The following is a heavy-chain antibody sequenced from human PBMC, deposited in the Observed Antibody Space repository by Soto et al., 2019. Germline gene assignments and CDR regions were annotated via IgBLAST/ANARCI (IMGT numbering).Heavy chain of an antibody. CDR1: VGTFSNYA. D-gene: IGHD1-26*01. CDR2: ITPIFGSA. CDR3: ANLEAGGCYAHGMDV. Sequence: SVKVSCKASVGTFSNYAINWVRQAPGQGLEWMGGITPIFGSANYAQKFQGRVTIIADKYTNTVYMELSSLRSEDTAVYYCANLEAGGCYAHGMDVWGQ. J-gene: IGHJ6*02. V-gene: IGHV1-69*06.